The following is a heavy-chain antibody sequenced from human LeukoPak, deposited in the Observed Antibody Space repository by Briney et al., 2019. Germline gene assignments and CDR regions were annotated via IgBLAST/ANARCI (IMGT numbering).Heavy chain of an antibody. CDR2: ISGSGGST. D-gene: IGHD3-10*01. Sequence: GGSLRLSCTVSGFTVSSNSMSWVRQAPGKGLEWVSAISGSGGSTYYADSVKGRFTISRDNSKNTLYLQMNSLRAEDTAVYYCAKLTYYYGSGSTDYWGQGTLVTVSS. J-gene: IGHJ4*02. V-gene: IGHV3-23*01. CDR1: GFTVSSNS. CDR3: AKLTYYYGSGSTDY.